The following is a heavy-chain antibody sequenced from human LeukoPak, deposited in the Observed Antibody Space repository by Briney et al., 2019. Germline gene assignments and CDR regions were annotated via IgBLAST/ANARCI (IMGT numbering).Heavy chain of an antibody. CDR2: IYTSGST. V-gene: IGHV4-4*07. Sequence: SETLSLTCTVSGGSISSYYWSWIRQPAGKGLEWIGRIYTSGSTNYNPSLKSRVTMSVDTSKNQFSLKLSSVTAADTVVYYCARGGRGPSSNAFDIWGQGTMVTVSS. CDR1: GGSISSYY. CDR3: ARGGRGPSSNAFDI. D-gene: IGHD6-6*01. J-gene: IGHJ3*02.